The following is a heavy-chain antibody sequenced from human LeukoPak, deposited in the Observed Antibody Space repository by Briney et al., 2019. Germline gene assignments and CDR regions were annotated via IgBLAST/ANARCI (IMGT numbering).Heavy chain of an antibody. V-gene: IGHV5-51*01. CDR3: ARHPRAGDFDY. CDR1: GSGFTSYW. J-gene: IGHJ4*02. Sequence: GVPLQSSCKGSGSGFTSYWIGWVRPMPGKGLEWMGIIYPGDSDTRYSPSFQGQVTISADKSISTAYLQWSSLKASDTAMYYCARHPRAGDFDYWGQGTLVTVSS. CDR2: IYPGDSDT. D-gene: IGHD3-10*01.